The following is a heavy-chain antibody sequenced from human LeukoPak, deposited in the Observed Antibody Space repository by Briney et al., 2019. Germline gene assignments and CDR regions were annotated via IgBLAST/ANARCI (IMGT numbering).Heavy chain of an antibody. J-gene: IGHJ4*02. CDR3: AREAGIAAAGPDY. CDR1: GGSISSYY. V-gene: IGHV4-59*12. Sequence: PSETLSLTCTVSGGSISSYYWSWIRQPPGKGLEWIGYIYYSGSTNYNPSLKSRVTISVDTSKNQFSLKLSSVTAADTAVYYCAREAGIAAAGPDYWGQGTLVTVSS. D-gene: IGHD6-13*01. CDR2: IYYSGST.